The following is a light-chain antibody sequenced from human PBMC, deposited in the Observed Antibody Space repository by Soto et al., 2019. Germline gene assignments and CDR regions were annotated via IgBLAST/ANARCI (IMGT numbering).Light chain of an antibody. CDR1: SNDVGGYNY. V-gene: IGLV2-14*01. J-gene: IGLJ3*02. CDR2: DVS. Sequence: QSVLTQPASVSGSPGQSITISCTGTSNDVGGYNYVSWYQQDPGKAPKLMIYDVSTRPSGVSNRFSGSKSGNTASLTISGLQAEDDADYYCSSYTSISTGVVFGGGTKLTVL. CDR3: SSYTSISTGVV.